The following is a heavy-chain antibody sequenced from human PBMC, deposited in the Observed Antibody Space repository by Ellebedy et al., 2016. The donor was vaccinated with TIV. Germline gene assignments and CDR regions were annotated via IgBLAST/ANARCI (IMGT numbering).Heavy chain of an antibody. CDR2: MNPNSGNT. V-gene: IGHV1-8*02. CDR1: GYTFTSYY. J-gene: IGHJ4*02. CDR3: ARGLGPYSSDWP. D-gene: IGHD6-19*01. Sequence: ASVKVSCKASGYTFTSYYMHWVRQATGQGLEWMGWMNPNSGNTGYAQKFQGRVTMTRDTSISTAYMELSSLRSEDTAVYYCARGLGPYSSDWPWGQGTLVTVSS.